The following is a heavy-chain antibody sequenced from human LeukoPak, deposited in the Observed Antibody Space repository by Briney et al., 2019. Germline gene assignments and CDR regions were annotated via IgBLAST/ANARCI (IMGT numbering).Heavy chain of an antibody. V-gene: IGHV3-53*01. D-gene: IGHD3-16*02. J-gene: IGHJ4*02. CDR3: ARDRRTGPSGALSSAPCFDY. Sequence: GGSLRLSCAASGFTVSSNYMSWVRQAPGKGLEWVSVIYSGGSTYDADSVKGRFTISSDNSKNTLYIQMSSLRAEDTAVYYCARDRRTGPSGALSSAPCFDYWGPGTLVTVSS. CDR1: GFTVSSNY. CDR2: IYSGGST.